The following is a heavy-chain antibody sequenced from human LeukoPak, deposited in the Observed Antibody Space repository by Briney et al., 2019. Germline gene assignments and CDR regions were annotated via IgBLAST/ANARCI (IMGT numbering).Heavy chain of an antibody. CDR1: GFTITTYA. CDR2: ISHDGTYK. Sequence: GGSLRLSCAASGFTITTYAMTWVREAPGKGLESVAVISHDGTYKNYADSLKGRFTISRDTSNKTVYLQMNSLRSEDTAVYYCASVADYWGQGTLVTISS. V-gene: IGHV3-30*04. J-gene: IGHJ4*02. CDR3: ASVADY.